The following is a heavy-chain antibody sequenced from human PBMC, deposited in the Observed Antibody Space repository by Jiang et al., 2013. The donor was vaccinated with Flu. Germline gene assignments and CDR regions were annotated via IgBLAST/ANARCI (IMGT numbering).Heavy chain of an antibody. CDR3: ARRVRGYSYGPDFEH. D-gene: IGHD5-18*01. V-gene: IGHV4-39*01. CDR2: VYFSGTT. Sequence: GSGLVKPSETLSLTCTVSSGSISTDGYYWGWIRQSPGKGLEWIGSVYFSGTTFYNPSLESRVTISVDTSNNQFSLRLTSVTAADTAVYYCARRVRGYSYGPDFEHWGQGTLVTVSS. J-gene: IGHJ4*01. CDR1: SGSISTDGYY.